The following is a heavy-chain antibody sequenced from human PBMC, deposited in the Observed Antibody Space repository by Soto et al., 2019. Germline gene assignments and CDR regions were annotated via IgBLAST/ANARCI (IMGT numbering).Heavy chain of an antibody. CDR3: ARGFDFVQQLGYYGMDV. Sequence: GGSLRLSCAASGFTFSSYAMHWVRQAPGKGLEWVAVISYDGSNKYYADSVKGRFTISRDNSKNTLYLQMNSLRAEDTAVYYCARGFDFVQQLGYYGMDVWGQGTTVTVSS. CDR1: GFTFSSYA. CDR2: ISYDGSNK. J-gene: IGHJ6*02. D-gene: IGHD6-13*01. V-gene: IGHV3-30-3*01.